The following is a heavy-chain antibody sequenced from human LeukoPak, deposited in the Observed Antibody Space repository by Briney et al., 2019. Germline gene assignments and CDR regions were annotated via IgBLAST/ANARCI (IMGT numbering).Heavy chain of an antibody. CDR2: LRDNT. D-gene: IGHD3-10*01. CDR1: GFTFSSYA. V-gene: IGHV3-23*01. CDR3: ARSRGPGSHWFDP. Sequence: SGGSLRLSCAASGFTFSSYALSWVRQAPGKGLEWLSTLRDNTYYADSVKGRFTISRDNSKDTLFLHMDSLSAEDTALYFCARSRGPGSHWFDPWGQGTLVTVSS. J-gene: IGHJ5*02.